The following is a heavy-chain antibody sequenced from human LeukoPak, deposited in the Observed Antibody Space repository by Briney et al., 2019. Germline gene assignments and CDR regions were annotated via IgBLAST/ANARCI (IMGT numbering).Heavy chain of an antibody. CDR2: INPSGGRT. D-gene: IGHD1-26*01. J-gene: IGHJ4*02. Sequence: ASVTVSCKASGYTFTSYYMHWVRQAPGQGLEWMGLINPSGGRTTYAQKFQGRVTLTRDMSTSTVYMELSSLRSEDTAVYYCARQSGTYWGLDYWGQGTLVTISS. CDR1: GYTFTSYY. CDR3: ARQSGTYWGLDY. V-gene: IGHV1-46*01.